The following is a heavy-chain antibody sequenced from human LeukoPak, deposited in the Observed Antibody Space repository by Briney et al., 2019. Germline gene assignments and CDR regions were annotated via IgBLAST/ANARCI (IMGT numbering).Heavy chain of an antibody. D-gene: IGHD1-26*01. CDR2: IYYSGST. V-gene: IGHV4-59*01. CDR3: ARGFSGSYSILFDY. CDR1: GGSISSYY. J-gene: IGHJ4*02. Sequence: PSETLSLTCTVSGGSISSYYWSWIRQPPGKGLEWIGYIYYSGSTNYNPSLKSRVTISVDTSKNQFSLKLSSVTAAATAVYYCARGFSGSYSILFDYWGQGTLVTVSS.